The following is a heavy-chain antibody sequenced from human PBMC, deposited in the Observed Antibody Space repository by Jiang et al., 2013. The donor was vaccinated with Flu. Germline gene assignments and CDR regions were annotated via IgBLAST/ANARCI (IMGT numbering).Heavy chain of an antibody. CDR1: GGSISSYY. CDR3: ARDRSSSPGSLRY. Sequence: RPSETLSLTCTVSGGSISSYYWTWIRQPPGKGLEWIGHLYYSGTTNYNPSLKSRVTISGDISKNQFALKLSSVTAADTAVYYCARDRSSSPGSLRYWGQGTLVTVSS. D-gene: IGHD2-15*01. V-gene: IGHV4-59*13. J-gene: IGHJ4*02. CDR2: LYYSGTT.